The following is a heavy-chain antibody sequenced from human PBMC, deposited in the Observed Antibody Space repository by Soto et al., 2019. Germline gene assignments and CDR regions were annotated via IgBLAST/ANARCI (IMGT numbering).Heavy chain of an antibody. V-gene: IGHV1-24*01. J-gene: IGHJ4*02. D-gene: IGHD2-2*01. Sequence: PVGSLRLSCAASGFTLTELSMHWVRQAPGKGLEWMGGFDPEDGETIYAQKFQGRVTMTEDTSTDTAYMELSSLRSEDTAVYYCATIIVVPAAMYYFDYWGQGTLVTVSS. CDR2: FDPEDGET. CDR1: GFTLTELS. CDR3: ATIIVVPAAMYYFDY.